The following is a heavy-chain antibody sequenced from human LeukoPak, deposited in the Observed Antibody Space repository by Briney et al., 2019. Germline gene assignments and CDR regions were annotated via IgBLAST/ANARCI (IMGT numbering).Heavy chain of an antibody. D-gene: IGHD2-2*01. CDR2: ISSSSSYI. V-gene: IGHV3-21*01. J-gene: IGHJ2*01. CDR3: ARASRYCSSTSCHRYWYFDL. Sequence: GGSLRLSCAASGSTFSSYSMNWVRQAPGKGLEWVSSISSSSSYIYYADSVKGRFTISRDNAKNSLYLQMNSLRAEDTAVYYCARASRYCSSTSCHRYWYFDLWGRGTLVTVSS. CDR1: GSTFSSYS.